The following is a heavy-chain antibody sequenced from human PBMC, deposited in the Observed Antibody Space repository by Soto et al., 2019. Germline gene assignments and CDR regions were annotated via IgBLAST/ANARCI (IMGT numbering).Heavy chain of an antibody. CDR3: AETQGVAPY. CDR1: GYSFTSHY. Sequence: ASVKVSCKGIGYSFTSHYMHWVRQAPGQGLEWMGTIHPGGVNIAYAQKFQGRVTITADKSTSTAYMELSSLRSEDTAVYYCAETQGVAPYWGQGTLVTVSS. J-gene: IGHJ4*02. D-gene: IGHD5-12*01. CDR2: IHPGGVNI. V-gene: IGHV1-46*01.